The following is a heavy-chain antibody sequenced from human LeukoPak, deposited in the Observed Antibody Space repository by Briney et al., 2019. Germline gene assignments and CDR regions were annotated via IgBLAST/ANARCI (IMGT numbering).Heavy chain of an antibody. Sequence: SETLSLTCTVSGGSISIYYWAWIRQPPGKGLEWIGYVDHRGSTEYNPSLRSRVTMSGDMSKNSFSLELSAGTAADTAVYSCARGSAYYSFGRSKRVPWGFDYWGQGSLVIVSS. CDR2: VDHRGST. CDR3: ARGSAYYSFGRSKRVPWGFDY. D-gene: IGHD4-11*01. J-gene: IGHJ4*02. V-gene: IGHV4-59*01. CDR1: GGSISIYY.